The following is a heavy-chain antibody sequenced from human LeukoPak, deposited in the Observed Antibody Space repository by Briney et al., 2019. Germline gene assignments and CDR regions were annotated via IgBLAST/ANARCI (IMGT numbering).Heavy chain of an antibody. D-gene: IGHD2/OR15-2a*01. CDR3: TSRGTLYGY. Sequence: GGSLRLSCAASGFTFSSYNMNWVRQAPGKGLEWISYISSTSGNIDHADSVKGRFTISRDNAKTSLYLQMNSLRAEDTAVYYCTSRGTLYGYWGQGTLVTVSS. J-gene: IGHJ4*02. CDR2: ISSTSGNI. V-gene: IGHV3-48*01. CDR1: GFTFSSYN.